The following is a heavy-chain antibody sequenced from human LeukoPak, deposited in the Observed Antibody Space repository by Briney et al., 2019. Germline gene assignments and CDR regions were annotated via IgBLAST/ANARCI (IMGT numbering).Heavy chain of an antibody. J-gene: IGHJ4*02. Sequence: SQTLSLTCTVSGGSINSGGYYWSWIRQPPGKGLEWIGYIYHSGSTYYNPSLKSRVTISVDTSKNQFSLKLSSVTAADTAVYYCARSGYSSGCLRVWGQGTLVTVSS. CDR3: ARSGYSSGCLRV. D-gene: IGHD6-19*01. CDR1: GGSINSGGYY. CDR2: IYHSGST. V-gene: IGHV4-30-2*01.